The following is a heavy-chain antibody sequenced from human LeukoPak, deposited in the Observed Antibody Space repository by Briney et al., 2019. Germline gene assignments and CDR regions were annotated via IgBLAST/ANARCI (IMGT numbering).Heavy chain of an antibody. CDR3: VKGSSGWLYTFAP. CDR1: GFTFSSYA. V-gene: IGHV3-64D*06. CDR2: ISSNGGST. Sequence: GGSLRLSCSASGFTFSSYAMHWVRQAPGKGLEYVSAISSNGGSTYYADSVKGRFTISKDNSKNTLYLQMSSLRAEDTAVYYCVKGSSGWLYTFAPWAREPWSPSPQ. J-gene: IGHJ5*02. D-gene: IGHD6-19*01.